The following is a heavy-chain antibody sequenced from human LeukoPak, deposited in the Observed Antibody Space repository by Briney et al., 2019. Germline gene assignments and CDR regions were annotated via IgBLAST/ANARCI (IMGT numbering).Heavy chain of an antibody. V-gene: IGHV3-30*09. CDR2: ISYDGSNK. CDR1: GFTFSTST. CDR3: ARPLSNGYFHDSGGYYPYAMDV. Sequence: PGGSLRLSCAASGFTFSTSTMHWVRQAPGKGLEWVAVISYDGSNKFYADSVKGRFAISRDNSKNTLYLQMNSPRGYDSAVYYCARPLSNGYFHDSGGYYPYAMDVWGQGTTVTVSS. J-gene: IGHJ6*02. D-gene: IGHD3-22*01.